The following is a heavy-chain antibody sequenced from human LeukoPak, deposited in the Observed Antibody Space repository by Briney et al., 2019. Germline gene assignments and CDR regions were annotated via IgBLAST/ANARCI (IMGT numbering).Heavy chain of an antibody. J-gene: IGHJ4*02. D-gene: IGHD2-2*01. CDR2: ISSNGGST. CDR1: GFTFSSYT. V-gene: IGHV3-64D*06. Sequence: GGSLRLSCSASGFTFSSYTMHWVRQAPGKGLEYVSTISSNGGSTYYADSVKGRFTISRDNSKNTLFLQMSSLRAEDTAVYYCVKDRYCSSTSCYGSFDYWGQGPLVAVSS. CDR3: VKDRYCSSTSCYGSFDY.